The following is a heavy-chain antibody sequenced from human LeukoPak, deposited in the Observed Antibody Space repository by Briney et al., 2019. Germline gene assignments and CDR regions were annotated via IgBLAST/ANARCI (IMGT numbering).Heavy chain of an antibody. CDR2: ISGSGGMT. CDR3: AKSDCSSPSCYAGRTFDY. Sequence: GSLRLSCAASGFTFSIYGMTWVRQAPGKGLEWVSAISGSGGMTFYADSVKGRFTISRDNSKNTLYLQMNSLRAEDTAVYYCAKSDCSSPSCYAGRTFDYWGQGTLVTVSS. CDR1: GFTFSIYG. V-gene: IGHV3-23*01. D-gene: IGHD2-2*01. J-gene: IGHJ4*02.